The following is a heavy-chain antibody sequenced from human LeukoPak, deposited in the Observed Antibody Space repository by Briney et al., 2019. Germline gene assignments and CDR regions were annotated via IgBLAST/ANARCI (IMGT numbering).Heavy chain of an antibody. CDR3: ARDFPTITSWYYFDS. CDR1: GFKIDDYY. D-gene: IGHD2-2*01. V-gene: IGHV3-11*01. Sequence: KTGGSLRLSCAASGFKIDDYYMSWIRQAPGKGLEWVSHISLSGGTIHYADSVKGRFTVSRDNAKNSLYLQMNGLRAEDTAVYYCARDFPTITSWYYFDSWGQGALVVVSS. CDR2: ISLSGGTI. J-gene: IGHJ4*02.